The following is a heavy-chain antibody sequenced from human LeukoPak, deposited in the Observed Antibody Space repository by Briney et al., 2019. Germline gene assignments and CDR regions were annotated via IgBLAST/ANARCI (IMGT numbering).Heavy chain of an antibody. J-gene: IGHJ4*02. Sequence: GGSLRLSCAASGFTFSSSAMSWVRQSPGKGLEWVSAISNNGGYKYYADSVQGRFTISRDNSKSTLCLQMNSLRAEDTAVYYCAKQLGYCSDGSCYFPYWGQGTLVTVSS. D-gene: IGHD2-15*01. CDR2: ISNNGGYK. V-gene: IGHV3-23*01. CDR1: GFTFSSSA. CDR3: AKQLGYCSDGSCYFPY.